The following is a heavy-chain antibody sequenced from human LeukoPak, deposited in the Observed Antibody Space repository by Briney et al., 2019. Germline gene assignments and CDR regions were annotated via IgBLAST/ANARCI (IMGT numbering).Heavy chain of an antibody. D-gene: IGHD5-18*01. CDR1: GYSISSGYY. J-gene: IGHJ4*02. CDR3: ARDVDTAGFDY. CDR2: IYHSGST. Sequence: SETLSLTCTVSGYSISSGYYWGWIRQPPGKGLEWIGSIYHSGSTYYNPSLKSRVTISVDTSKNQFSLKLSSVTAADTAVYYCARDVDTAGFDYWGQGTLATVSS. V-gene: IGHV4-38-2*02.